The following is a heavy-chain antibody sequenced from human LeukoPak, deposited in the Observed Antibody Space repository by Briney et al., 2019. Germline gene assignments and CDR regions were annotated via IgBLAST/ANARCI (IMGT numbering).Heavy chain of an antibody. J-gene: IGHJ4*02. CDR2: IIPIFGTA. V-gene: IGHV1-69*05. D-gene: IGHD6-13*01. Sequence: SVKVSCKASGGTFSSYAISWVRQAPGQGLEWMGGIIPIFGTANYAQKFQGRVTVTRDTSTSTVYMELSSLGSEDTAVYYCARDLAAAAQVDGYWGQGTLVTVSS. CDR1: GGTFSSYA. CDR3: ARDLAAAAQVDGY.